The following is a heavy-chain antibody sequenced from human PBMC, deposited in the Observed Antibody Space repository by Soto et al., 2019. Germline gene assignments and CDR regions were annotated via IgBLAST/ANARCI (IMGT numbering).Heavy chain of an antibody. CDR2: IHYSGATSFFP. CDR1: GGSMRSYF. V-gene: IGHV4-59*01. Sequence: PSETLSLTCTVSGGSMRSYFWTWIRQPPVKGLEWIGYIHYSGATSFFPSYNPSLRGRATISEDTSKNQFSLKLLSVTTADTAVNFCAAGEASSRNLAPYYLAFWGQGTLGTVSS. D-gene: IGHD6-13*01. CDR3: AAGEASSRNLAPYYLAF. J-gene: IGHJ4*02.